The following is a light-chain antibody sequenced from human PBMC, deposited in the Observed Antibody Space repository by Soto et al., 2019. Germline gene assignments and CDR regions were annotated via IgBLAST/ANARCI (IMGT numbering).Light chain of an antibody. Sequence: QSVLSQPASVSGSPGQSITISCTGTSRDVGGFNYVSWYQQHPGKAPKLMIYEVTNRPSGVSNRFSGSKSDNTASLTISGLQAEDEADYYCSSLTSTGTRWVFGSGTKLTVL. J-gene: IGLJ3*02. CDR2: EVT. V-gene: IGLV2-14*01. CDR3: SSLTSTGTRWV. CDR1: SRDVGGFNY.